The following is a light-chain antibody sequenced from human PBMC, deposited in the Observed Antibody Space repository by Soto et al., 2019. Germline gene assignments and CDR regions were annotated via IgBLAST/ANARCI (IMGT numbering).Light chain of an antibody. Sequence: EIVLTQSTVTLSLSPGERATLSCRASQSVSSFLAWYQQKPGQPPRLLIYDVSHRAAGIPARFSGSGSGTHFSVTISSLEPEDFALDHGLQRTDWPQVYTFAQGTKLEIK. CDR1: QSVSSF. V-gene: IGKV3-11*01. CDR2: DVS. J-gene: IGKJ2*01. CDR3: LQRTDWPQVYT.